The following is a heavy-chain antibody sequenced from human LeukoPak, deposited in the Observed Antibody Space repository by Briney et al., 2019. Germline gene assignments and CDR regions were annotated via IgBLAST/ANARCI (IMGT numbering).Heavy chain of an antibody. CDR2: INPNTGDT. CDR3: ARSRRVGNGEYPDY. V-gene: IGHV1-2*02. J-gene: IGHJ4*02. D-gene: IGHD3-10*01. Sequence: ASVKVSCKASGYTFTGYYMHWVRKTPGQGLGWMGWINPNTGDTNYGRKFQGRVTMTRDTSINTAYMELRSPRSDDTAVYYCARSRRVGNGEYPDYWGQGTLVTVSS. CDR1: GYTFTGYY.